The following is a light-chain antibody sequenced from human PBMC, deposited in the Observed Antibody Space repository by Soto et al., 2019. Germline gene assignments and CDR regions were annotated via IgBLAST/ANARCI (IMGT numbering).Light chain of an antibody. CDR1: QSISNY. CDR2: AAS. J-gene: IGKJ1*01. CDR3: KQYYSYPWT. Sequence: DIQMTQSPSSLSASVGDRVTITCRASQSISNYLNWYQQKPGKAPKLLIYAASTLQSGVQSRFSGSGSGTDFTLTIRSLQPEDFATYYCKQYYSYPWTFGQGTKVDIK. V-gene: IGKV1-39*01.